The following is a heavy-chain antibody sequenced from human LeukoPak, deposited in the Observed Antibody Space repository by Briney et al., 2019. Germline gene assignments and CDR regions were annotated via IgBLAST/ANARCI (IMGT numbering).Heavy chain of an antibody. CDR3: ARDPRGYRYGHYYYYGMDV. Sequence: GGSLRLSCAASGFTFSSYSMNWLRQAPGKGLEWVSSISSSSSYIYYADSVKGRFTISRDNAKNSLYLQMNSLRAEDTAVYYCARDPRGYRYGHYYYYGMDVWGQGTTVTVSS. V-gene: IGHV3-21*01. CDR1: GFTFSSYS. CDR2: ISSSSSYI. D-gene: IGHD5-18*01. J-gene: IGHJ6*02.